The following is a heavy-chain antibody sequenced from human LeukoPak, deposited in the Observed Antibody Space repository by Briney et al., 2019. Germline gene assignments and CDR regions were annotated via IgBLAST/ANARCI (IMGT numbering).Heavy chain of an antibody. CDR1: GFTFSTYA. Sequence: GGSLRLSCAASGFTFSTYAMNWVRQAPGEGLEWVSAVSASGGSTSNADPVKGRFTISRDNSKNTLYLQMNNLRVEDTAVYYCARGRIPAGYYIKPLDYWGQGTLVTVSS. CDR2: VSASGGST. CDR3: ARGRIPAGYYIKPLDY. D-gene: IGHD3-22*01. V-gene: IGHV3-23*01. J-gene: IGHJ4*02.